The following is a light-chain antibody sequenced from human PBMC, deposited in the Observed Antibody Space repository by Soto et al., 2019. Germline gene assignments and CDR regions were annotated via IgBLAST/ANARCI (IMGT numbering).Light chain of an antibody. CDR1: QSVSRSY. CDR3: HHYET. J-gene: IGKJ1*01. V-gene: IGKV3-20*01. Sequence: EIVFTQSPGTLSLSPGDRATLSCRASQSVSRSYLGWYQQKPGKPPRLLMYGESIRAAGVPDRFRCSGSGTEFTLTISRLEPEDVTVYYCHHYETFGQGTKVDIK. CDR2: GES.